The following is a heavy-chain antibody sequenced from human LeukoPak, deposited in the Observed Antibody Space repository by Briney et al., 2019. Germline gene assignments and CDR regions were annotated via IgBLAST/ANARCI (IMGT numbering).Heavy chain of an antibody. D-gene: IGHD3-3*01. CDR3: ASIDDFWSGYYSDY. V-gene: IGHV1-2*02. J-gene: IGHJ4*02. CDR2: INPNSGGT. Sequence: ASVKVSCKASGYTFTSYYMHWVRQAPGQGLEWMGWINPNSGGTNYAQKFQGRVTMTRDTSISTAYMELSRLRSDDTAVYYCASIDDFWSGYYSDYWGQGTLVTVSS. CDR1: GYTFTSYY.